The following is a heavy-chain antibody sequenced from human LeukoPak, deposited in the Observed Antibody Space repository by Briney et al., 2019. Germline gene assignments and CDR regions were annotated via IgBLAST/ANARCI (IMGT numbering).Heavy chain of an antibody. D-gene: IGHD5-24*01. CDR1: GFTFSSYE. CDR3: ARGDGYNFPGY. J-gene: IGHJ4*02. CDR2: ISSSGSTI. Sequence: PGGSLRLSCAASGFTFSSYEMNWVRQAPGKGLEWASYISSSGSTIYYADSVKGRFTISRDNAKNSLYLQMNSLRAEDTAVYYCARGDGYNFPGYWGQGTLVTVPS. V-gene: IGHV3-48*03.